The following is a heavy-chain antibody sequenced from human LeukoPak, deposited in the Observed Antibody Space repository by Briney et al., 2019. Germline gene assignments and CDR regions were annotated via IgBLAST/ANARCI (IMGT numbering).Heavy chain of an antibody. D-gene: IGHD3-22*01. J-gene: IGHJ4*02. CDR1: GFTFSSYG. CDR3: ARDHKWYYYDSPAEGGFDY. Sequence: GGTLRLSCAASGFTFSSYGMSWVRQAPGKGLEWVSAISGSGGSTYYADSVKGRFTISRDNSRNTLYLQMNSLRAEDTAVYYCARDHKWYYYDSPAEGGFDYWGQGTLVTVSS. CDR2: ISGSGGST. V-gene: IGHV3-23*01.